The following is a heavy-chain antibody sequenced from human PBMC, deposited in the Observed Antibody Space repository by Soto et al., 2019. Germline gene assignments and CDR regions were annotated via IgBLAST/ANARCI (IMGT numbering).Heavy chain of an antibody. CDR3: ARSFIVRLGYFNC. CDR1: GAAIDSHY. V-gene: IGHV4-59*11. Sequence: SETLSLTCTVSGAAIDSHYWSWIRQPPGKGLEWIGQVFYSGSTNYNPSLKSRVTISINTSTKQFSLKLTSVSAADTAVYYCARSFIVRLGYFNCWRRVTLVTVSS. D-gene: IGHD3-10*01. J-gene: IGHJ4*02. CDR2: VFYSGST.